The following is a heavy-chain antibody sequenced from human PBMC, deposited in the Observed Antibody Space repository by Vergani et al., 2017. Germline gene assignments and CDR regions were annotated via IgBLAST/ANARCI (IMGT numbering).Heavy chain of an antibody. CDR3: ARDFTIFGVENWFDP. CDR2: IYSGGST. CDR1: GFTVSSNY. D-gene: IGHD3-3*01. Sequence: EVQLVESGGGLVRPGGSLRLSCAASGFTVSSNYMSWVRQAPGKGLEWVSVIYSGGSTYYADSVKGRFTISRDNSKNTLYLQMNSLRAEDTAVYYCARDFTIFGVENWFDPWGQGTLVTVSS. J-gene: IGHJ5*02. V-gene: IGHV3-66*02.